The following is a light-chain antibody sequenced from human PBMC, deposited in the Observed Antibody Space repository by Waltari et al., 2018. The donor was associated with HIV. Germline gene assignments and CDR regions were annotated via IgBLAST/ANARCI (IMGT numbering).Light chain of an antibody. V-gene: IGLV2-14*03. CDR3: CSYTSSITGRV. CDR1: SSDVGGYKY. Sequence: QSALTQPASVSGSPGQSITISCTGTSSDVGGYKYVSWYQQYPGKAPKLIIYDVTNRPSGVSNRFSGSKSGNMASLTISGLQAEDEADYYCCSYTSSITGRVFGTGTKVTVL. J-gene: IGLJ1*01. CDR2: DVT.